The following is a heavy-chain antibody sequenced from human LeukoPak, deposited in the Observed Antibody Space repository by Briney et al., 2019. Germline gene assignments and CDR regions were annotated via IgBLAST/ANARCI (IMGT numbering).Heavy chain of an antibody. CDR2: INPNSGGT. CDR3: AREDYSNYGNWFDP. J-gene: IGHJ5*02. V-gene: IGHV1-2*02. CDR1: GYTFTGYH. Sequence: ASVKVSCKASGYTFTGYHMHWVRQAPGQGLEWMGWINPNSGGTNYAQKFQGRVTMTRDTSTSTAYMELSRLRSDDAAVYYCAREDYSNYGNWFDPWGQGTLVTVSS. D-gene: IGHD4-11*01.